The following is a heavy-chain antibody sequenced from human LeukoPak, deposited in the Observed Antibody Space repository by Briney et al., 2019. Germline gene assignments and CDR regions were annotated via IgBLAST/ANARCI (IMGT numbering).Heavy chain of an antibody. CDR2: ISAYNGNT. Sequence: ASVKASCKASGYTFTSYGISWVRQAPGQGLEWMGWISAYNGNTNYAQKLQGRVTMTTDSSTSTAYMELRSLRSDDTAVYYCAREYSGYDPAPIQYWFDPWGQGTLVTVSS. CDR3: AREYSGYDPAPIQYWFDP. J-gene: IGHJ5*02. D-gene: IGHD5-12*01. CDR1: GYTFTSYG. V-gene: IGHV1-18*01.